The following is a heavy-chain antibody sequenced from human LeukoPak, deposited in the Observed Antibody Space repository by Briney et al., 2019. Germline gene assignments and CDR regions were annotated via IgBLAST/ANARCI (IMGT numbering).Heavy chain of an antibody. J-gene: IGHJ5*02. CDR2: IYYTGGT. V-gene: IGHV4-61*01. CDR1: GGSVNSRTHY. D-gene: IGHD1-26*01. CDR3: AREIHRRFSGSYYDYFDL. Sequence: PSATLSLTCAVSGGSVNSRTHYWRWLRQLPGKGLEWIVYIYYTGGTIYNPSLQSRVSISVDTPNNQFSLTLSWVTAADTAVYYCAREIHRRFSGSYYDYFDLWGHGVLVTVSS.